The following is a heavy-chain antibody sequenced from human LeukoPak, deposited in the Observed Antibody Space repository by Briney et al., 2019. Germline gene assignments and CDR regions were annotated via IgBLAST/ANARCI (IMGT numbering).Heavy chain of an antibody. V-gene: IGHV1-2*02. J-gene: IGHJ5*02. Sequence: ASVKASCKASGYTFTGYYIHWVRQAPGQGLEWMGWINPNNGGTNYAQKFQDRVTLTRDTSISTAYMELRWLRPDDTALYYCASRYCSGGSCHNNWFDPWGQGTLVTVSS. CDR1: GYTFTGYY. D-gene: IGHD2-15*01. CDR3: ASRYCSGGSCHNNWFDP. CDR2: INPNNGGT.